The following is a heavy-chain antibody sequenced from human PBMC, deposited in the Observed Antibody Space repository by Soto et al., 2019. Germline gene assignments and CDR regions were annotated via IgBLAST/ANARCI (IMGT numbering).Heavy chain of an antibody. CDR3: ARRETLHGDYDY. Sequence: SETLSLTCTVSGDSLSSYYWSWIRHPPGKGLEWIGYIHYSGSTHYNPSLKSRVTISVDTSKNQFSLRLSSVTAPDTAVYYCARRETLHGDYDYWGQETLVTVPS. CDR2: IHYSGST. D-gene: IGHD4-17*01. CDR1: GDSLSSYY. V-gene: IGHV4-59*08. J-gene: IGHJ4*02.